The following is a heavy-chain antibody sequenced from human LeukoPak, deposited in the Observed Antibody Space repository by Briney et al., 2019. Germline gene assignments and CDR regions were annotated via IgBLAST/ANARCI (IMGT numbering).Heavy chain of an antibody. CDR3: ARYSSSWYHWNYFDY. CDR2: ISAYNGNT. D-gene: IGHD6-13*01. J-gene: IGHJ4*02. CDR1: GYTFTSYG. V-gene: IGHV1-18*01. Sequence: ASVKVSRKASGYTFTSYGISWVRQAPGQGLEWMGWISAYNGNTNYAQKLQGRVTMTTDTSTSTAYMELRSLRSDDTAVYYCARYSSSWYHWNYFDYWGQGTLVTVSS.